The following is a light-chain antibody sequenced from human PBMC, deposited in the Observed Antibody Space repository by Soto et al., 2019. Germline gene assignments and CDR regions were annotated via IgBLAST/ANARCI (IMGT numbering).Light chain of an antibody. V-gene: IGKV3-15*01. CDR3: HQYNHWYT. Sequence: EIVLTQSRSTLYVSPGERANLSCRASQSANNNFAWYQQKPGQAPRLLIYGASTRAPGVPARFSGSGFGTEFALAISSLQSEDIAVYDCHQYNHWYTFGQGTKLEIK. J-gene: IGKJ2*01. CDR1: QSANNN. CDR2: GAS.